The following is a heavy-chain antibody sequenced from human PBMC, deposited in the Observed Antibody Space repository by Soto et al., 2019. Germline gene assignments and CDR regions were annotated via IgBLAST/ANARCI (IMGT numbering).Heavy chain of an antibody. J-gene: IGHJ5*02. D-gene: IGHD3-16*01. CDR2: ISSSSSYI. Sequence: GGSLRLSCAASGFTFSSYSMNWVRQAPGKGLEWVSSISSSSSYIYYADSVKGRFTISRDNAKNSLYLQMNSLGAEDTAVYYCARDGANWFDPWGQGTLVTVSS. CDR1: GFTFSSYS. CDR3: ARDGANWFDP. V-gene: IGHV3-21*01.